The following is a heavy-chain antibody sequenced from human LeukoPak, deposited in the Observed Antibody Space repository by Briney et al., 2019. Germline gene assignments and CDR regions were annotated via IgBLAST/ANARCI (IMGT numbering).Heavy chain of an antibody. J-gene: IGHJ5*02. D-gene: IGHD1-26*01. V-gene: IGHV4-39*01. CDR1: GGSFSRSSYY. CDR3: ASWASRVGARVWFDP. CDR2: ICYSGST. Sequence: SETLSLTCTVSGGSFSRSSYYWGWIRQPPGKGLEYIGSICYSGSTYYNPSLESRVTISVDTSKNQFSLKLTSVTAADTAVYYCASWASRVGARVWFDPWGQGTLVTVSS.